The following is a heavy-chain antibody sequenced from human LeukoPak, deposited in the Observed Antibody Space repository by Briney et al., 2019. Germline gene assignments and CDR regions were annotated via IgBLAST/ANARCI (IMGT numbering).Heavy chain of an antibody. CDR2: INSDGSST. D-gene: IGHD4-17*01. V-gene: IGHV3-74*01. CDR1: GFTFSSYA. J-gene: IGHJ6*02. CDR3: ARERPYDYGDYGLTYYYYGMDV. Sequence: PGGSLRLSCAASGFTFSSYAMSWVRQAPGKGLVWVSRINSDGSSTSYADSVKGRFTISRDNAKNTLYLQMNSLRAEDTAVYYCARERPYDYGDYGLTYYYYGMDVWGQGTTVTVSS.